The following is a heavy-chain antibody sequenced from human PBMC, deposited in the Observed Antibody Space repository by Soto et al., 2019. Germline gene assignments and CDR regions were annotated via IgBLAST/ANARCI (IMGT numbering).Heavy chain of an antibody. J-gene: IGHJ4*02. V-gene: IGHV3-7*03. CDR2: IKQDGSEK. CDR3: AGSRVRGRLTYFDY. D-gene: IGHD6-6*01. Sequence: EVQLVESGGGLVQPGGSLRLSCAASGFTFSSYWMSWVRQAPGKGLEWVANIKQDGSEKYYVDSVKGRFTISRDNAKNSLYLQMNSLRAEDTAVYYCAGSRVRGRLTYFDYWGQGTLVTVSS. CDR1: GFTFSSYW.